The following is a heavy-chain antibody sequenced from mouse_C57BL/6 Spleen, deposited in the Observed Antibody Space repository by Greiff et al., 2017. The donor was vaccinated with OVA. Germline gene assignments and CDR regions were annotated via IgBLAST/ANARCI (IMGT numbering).Heavy chain of an antibody. CDR3: ARGADLYYGSSYFDY. J-gene: IGHJ2*01. CDR1: GYAFSSYW. V-gene: IGHV1-80*01. Sequence: VKLMESGAELVKPGASVKISCKASGYAFSSYWMNWVKQRPGKGLEWIGQIYPGDGDTNYNGKFKGKATLTADKSSSTAYMQLSSLTSEDSAVYFCARGADLYYGSSYFDYWGQGTTLTVSS. CDR2: IYPGDGDT. D-gene: IGHD1-1*01.